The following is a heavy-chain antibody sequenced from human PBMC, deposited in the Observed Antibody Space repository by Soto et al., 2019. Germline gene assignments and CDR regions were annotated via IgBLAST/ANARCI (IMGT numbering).Heavy chain of an antibody. Sequence: SETLSLTCAVYGGSFSGYYWSWIRQPPGKGLEWIGEINHSGSTNYNPSLKSRVTISVDTSKNQFSLKLSSVTAADTAVYYCARWFPQVYYYYYGMAVWGQGTTVTVSS. CDR2: INHSGST. J-gene: IGHJ6*02. V-gene: IGHV4-34*01. D-gene: IGHD3-10*01. CDR3: ARWFPQVYYYYYGMAV. CDR1: GGSFSGYY.